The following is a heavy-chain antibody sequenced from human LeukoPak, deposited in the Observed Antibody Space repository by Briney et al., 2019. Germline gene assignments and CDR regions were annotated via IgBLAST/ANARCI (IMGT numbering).Heavy chain of an antibody. D-gene: IGHD3-10*01. Sequence: SQTLSLTCAVSGGSISSGGYSWSWIRQPPGKGLEWIGYIYHSGSTYYNPSLKSRVTISVDRSKNQFSLKLSSVTAADTAVYYCARSYYFDYWGQGTLVTASS. CDR3: ARSYYFDY. V-gene: IGHV4-30-2*01. J-gene: IGHJ4*02. CDR1: GGSISSGGYS. CDR2: IYHSGST.